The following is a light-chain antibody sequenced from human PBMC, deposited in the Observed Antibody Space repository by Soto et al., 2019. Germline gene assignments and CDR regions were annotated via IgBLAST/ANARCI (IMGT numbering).Light chain of an antibody. CDR1: QSVSSSY. V-gene: IGKV3-20*01. J-gene: IGKJ2*01. Sequence: EIVLTQSPGTLSLSPGERATLSCRASQSVSSSYLAWYQQKPGQAPRLLIYGASSRATGIPDRFSGSGSGTDFTITTSTLEPEDFAVYYCQQYGSSPYTFGQGTKLEIK. CDR2: GAS. CDR3: QQYGSSPYT.